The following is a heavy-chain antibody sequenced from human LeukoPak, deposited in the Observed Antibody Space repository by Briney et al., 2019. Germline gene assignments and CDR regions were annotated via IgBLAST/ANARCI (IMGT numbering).Heavy chain of an antibody. V-gene: IGHV3-30-3*01. Sequence: GRSLRLSCAASGFTFSSYAMHWVRQAPGKGLEWVAVISYDGSNKYYADSVKGRFTISRDNSKNTLYLQMNSLRAEDTAVYYCAGCSSTSCYDWFDPLGPGNPGHRLL. CDR2: ISYDGSNK. CDR1: GFTFSSYA. J-gene: IGHJ5*02. CDR3: AGCSSTSCYDWFDP. D-gene: IGHD2-2*01.